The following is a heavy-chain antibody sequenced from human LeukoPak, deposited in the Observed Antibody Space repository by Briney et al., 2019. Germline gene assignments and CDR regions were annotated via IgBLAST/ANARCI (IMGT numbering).Heavy chain of an antibody. CDR2: INHSGGS. CDR1: GESFSGYY. CDR3: ARDNGDWSLDY. D-gene: IGHD4-17*01. V-gene: IGHV4-34*01. J-gene: IGHJ4*02. Sequence: SETLSLTCAVYGESFSGYYWSWIRQPPGKGLEWIGEINHSGGSNYNPSLKSRVTISVDTSKNQFSLKLRSVTAADTAVYYCARDNGDWSLDYWGQGTLATVSS.